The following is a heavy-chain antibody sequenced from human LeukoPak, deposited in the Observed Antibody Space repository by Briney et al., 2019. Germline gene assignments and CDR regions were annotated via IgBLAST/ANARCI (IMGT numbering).Heavy chain of an antibody. CDR3: ARDDNPGLVDSC. CDR1: GYTFTGYY. J-gene: IGHJ4*02. Sequence: ASVKVSCKASGYTFTGYYMNWVRQAPGQGLEWMGWINPNSGGTNYAQKFQGRVTMTRDTSISTAYMELSRLRSDDTAVYYCARDDNPGLVDSCWGQGTLVTVSS. CDR2: INPNSGGT. V-gene: IGHV1-2*02. D-gene: IGHD6-6*01.